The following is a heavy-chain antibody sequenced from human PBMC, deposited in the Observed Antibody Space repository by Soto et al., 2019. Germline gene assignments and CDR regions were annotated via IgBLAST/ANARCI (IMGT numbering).Heavy chain of an antibody. D-gene: IGHD5-18*01. Sequence: SETLSLTCTVSGGSISSYYWSWIRQPPGKGLEWIGYIYYSGSTNYNPSLKSRVTISVDTSKNQFSLKLSSVTAAYTAVYYCARGPPIKPYGSSMAVNVDTAMVTDYYYYYGMDVWGQGTTVTVSS. CDR2: IYYSGST. CDR1: GGSISSYY. CDR3: ARGPPIKPYGSSMAVNVDTAMVTDYYYYYGMDV. J-gene: IGHJ6*02. V-gene: IGHV4-59*01.